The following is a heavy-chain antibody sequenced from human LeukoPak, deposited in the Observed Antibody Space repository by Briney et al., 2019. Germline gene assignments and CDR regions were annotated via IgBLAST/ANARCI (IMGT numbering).Heavy chain of an antibody. CDR1: GFTFSSYG. CDR3: ARDYLDWYFDL. J-gene: IGHJ2*01. CDR2: IWYDGSNK. Sequence: GGSLRLSCAASGFTFSSYGMHWVRQAPGKGLEWVAVIWYDGSNKYYADSVKGRFTISGDNSKNTLYLQMNSLRAEDTAVYYCARDYLDWYFDLWGRGTLVTVSS. V-gene: IGHV3-33*01.